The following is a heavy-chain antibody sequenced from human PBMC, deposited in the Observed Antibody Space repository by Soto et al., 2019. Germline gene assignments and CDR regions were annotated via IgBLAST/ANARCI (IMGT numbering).Heavy chain of an antibody. CDR2: ISGSGGST. V-gene: IGHV3-23*01. D-gene: IGHD2-15*01. CDR3: AKARLNCSGGSCYNSTYYYGMDV. Sequence: GGSLRLSCAASGFTFSSYAMSWVRQAPGKGLEWVSAISGSGGSTYYADSVKGRFTISRDNSKNTLYLQMNSLRAEETAVYYCAKARLNCSGGSCYNSTYYYGMDVWGQGTTVTVSS. J-gene: IGHJ6*02. CDR1: GFTFSSYA.